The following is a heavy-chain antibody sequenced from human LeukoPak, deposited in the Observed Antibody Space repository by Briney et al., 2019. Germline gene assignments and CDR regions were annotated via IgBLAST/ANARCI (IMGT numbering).Heavy chain of an antibody. CDR3: ARAKEVGFYSSSNYYYYYYMDV. CDR2: IYYSGST. V-gene: IGHV4-39*07. CDR1: GGSISSSSYY. Sequence: SETLSLTCTVSGGSISSSSYYWGWIRQPPGKGLEWIGSIYYSGSTYYNPSLKSRVTISVDTSKNQFSLKLSSVTAADTAVYYCARAKEVGFYSSSNYYYYYYMDVWGKGTTVTVSS. D-gene: IGHD6-6*01. J-gene: IGHJ6*03.